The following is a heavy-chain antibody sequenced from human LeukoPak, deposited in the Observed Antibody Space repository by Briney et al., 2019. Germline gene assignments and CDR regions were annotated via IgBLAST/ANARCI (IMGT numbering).Heavy chain of an antibody. CDR1: GTYISSYD. V-gene: IGHV4-59*08. J-gene: IGHJ3*02. Sequence: PSETLSLTCSISGTYISSYDWSWIRQPPGKGLEWIGYISYSGSTSYNPSLKSRVTISGDTSKNQFSLKLSSVTAADTAVYYCVRRGGTLDAFDIWGQGTMVSVSS. CDR2: ISYSGST. D-gene: IGHD3-10*01. CDR3: VRRGGTLDAFDI.